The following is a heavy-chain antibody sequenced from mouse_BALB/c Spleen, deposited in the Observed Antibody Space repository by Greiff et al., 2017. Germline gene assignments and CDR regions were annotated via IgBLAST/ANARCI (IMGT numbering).Heavy chain of an antibody. J-gene: IGHJ3*01. CDR3: TRRDGYYWFAY. CDR1: GYTFTSYW. V-gene: IGHV1S22*01. D-gene: IGHD2-3*01. Sequence: LQQPGSELVRPGASVKLSCKASGYTFTSYWMHWVKQSPGQGLEWIGNIYPGSGSTNYDEKFKSKATLTVDTSSSTAYKQLSSLTSEDSAVYYCTRRDGYYWFAYWGQGTLVTVSA. CDR2: IYPGSGST.